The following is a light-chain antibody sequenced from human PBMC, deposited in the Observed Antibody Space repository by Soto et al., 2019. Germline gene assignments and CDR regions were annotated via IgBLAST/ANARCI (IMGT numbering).Light chain of an antibody. J-gene: IGKJ4*01. V-gene: IGKV2-40*01. CDR1: QSLLDSDDGNTY. CDR3: QQYGNSPLT. Sequence: DILMTQTPLSLPVTPGEPASISCRSSQSLLDSDDGNTYLEWYLQKPGQAPRLLIYDASNRATGIPDRFSGSGSGTDFTLTISGLEPEDFAVYYCQQYGNSPLTFGGGTKVDIK. CDR2: DAS.